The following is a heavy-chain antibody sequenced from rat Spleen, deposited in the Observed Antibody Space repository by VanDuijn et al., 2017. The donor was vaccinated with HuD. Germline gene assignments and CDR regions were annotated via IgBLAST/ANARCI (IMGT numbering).Heavy chain of an antibody. CDR3: ARELDQFDF. Sequence: EVQLVESGGGLAQPGRSLKLSCAASGFTFSDYYMAWVRQAPTMGLEWVASISTGGGNTYYRDSVKGRFTISRDNANSTLYLQMDSLRSEDTATYYCARELDQFDFWGQGVLVTVSS. J-gene: IGHJ2*01. CDR2: ISTGGGNT. V-gene: IGHV5S23*01. CDR1: GFTFSDYY.